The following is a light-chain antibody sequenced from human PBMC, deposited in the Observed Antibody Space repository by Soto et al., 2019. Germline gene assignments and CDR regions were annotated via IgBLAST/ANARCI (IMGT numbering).Light chain of an antibody. CDR2: KAS. J-gene: IGKJ2*03. V-gene: IGKV1-5*03. CDR1: PSIGSS. Sequence: DIQMTQSPATLSASVGDRVTITCRASPSIGSSLAWYQQRPGKAPKLLIHKASSLESGVPSTFSGGGSGTEFSLTITSLQPDDFATYYCQQYHSYSYSFGQGTKLEIK. CDR3: QQYHSYSYS.